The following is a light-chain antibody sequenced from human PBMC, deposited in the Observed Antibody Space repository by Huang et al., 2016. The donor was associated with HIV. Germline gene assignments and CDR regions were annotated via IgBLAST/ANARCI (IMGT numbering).Light chain of an antibody. J-gene: IGKJ2*01. Sequence: ERVMTQSPDTLSVYQGERATLYCRASQYVSSNLAWYQQKPGHAPRLLVYGAYTMVIEIPSRFSGSGSGTEFTLTISSLQSEDSAVYYCQQYNNWPRTFGQGTKLEIK. CDR1: QYVSSN. V-gene: IGKV3-15*01. CDR2: GAY. CDR3: QQYNNWPRT.